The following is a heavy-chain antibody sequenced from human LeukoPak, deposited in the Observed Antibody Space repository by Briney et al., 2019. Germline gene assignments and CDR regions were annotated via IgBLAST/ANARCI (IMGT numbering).Heavy chain of an antibody. CDR3: AKDRSSWLRSPRAY. Sequence: GGSLRLSCAASGFTFSSYAMSWVRQAPGKGLERGSAISGSGGSTYYADPVKGRFTISRDNSKITLYLQMNSLRAEDTAVYYCAKDRSSWLRSPRAYGGQGTVVTVS. D-gene: IGHD5-12*01. J-gene: IGHJ4*02. CDR1: GFTFSSYA. CDR2: ISGSGGST. V-gene: IGHV3-23*01.